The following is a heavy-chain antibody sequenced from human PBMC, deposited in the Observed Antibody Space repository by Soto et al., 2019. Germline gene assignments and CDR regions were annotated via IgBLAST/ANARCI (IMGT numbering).Heavy chain of an antibody. CDR3: ARRGAGSEDLDY. D-gene: IGHD1-26*01. J-gene: IGHJ4*02. CDR2: IIPGGGYT. CDR1: GYTFTSYP. Sequence: QVQLVQSGAEVKKPGASVKVSCKASGYTFTSYPIHWVRQAPGQGLEWMGIIIPGGGYTSYAQKFQGRLAMTRDTSTSTVYMDLSSLRSEDTAVFYCARRGAGSEDLDYWGQGTLVTVSS. V-gene: IGHV1-46*01.